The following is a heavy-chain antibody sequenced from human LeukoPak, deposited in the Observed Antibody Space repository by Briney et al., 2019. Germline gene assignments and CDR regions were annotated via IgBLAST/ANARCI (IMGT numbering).Heavy chain of an antibody. D-gene: IGHD6-13*01. CDR1: GGSFSGYY. CDR2: INHSGST. Sequence: PSETLSLTCAVYGGSFSGYYWSWIRQPPGKGLEWIGEINHSGSTNYNPSLKSRVTISVDTSKNQFSLKLSSVTAADTAVYYCARDWDQQQKGFNWFDPWGQGTLVTVSS. V-gene: IGHV4-34*01. J-gene: IGHJ5*02. CDR3: ARDWDQQQKGFNWFDP.